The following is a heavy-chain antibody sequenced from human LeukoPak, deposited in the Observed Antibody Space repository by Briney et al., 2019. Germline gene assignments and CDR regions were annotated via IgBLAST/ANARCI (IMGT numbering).Heavy chain of an antibody. CDR2: ISSRSTYI. CDR1: GFTFSDYS. CDR3: ARRYSNSWYSIDY. V-gene: IGHV3-21*01. D-gene: IGHD6-13*01. J-gene: IGHJ4*02. Sequence: GGSLRLSCAASGFTFSDYSMNWVRQAPGKGLEWVSSISSRSTYIYYADSVKGRFTISRDNAKNSLYLQMNSLRAEDTAVYYCARRYSNSWYSIDYWGQGTLVTASS.